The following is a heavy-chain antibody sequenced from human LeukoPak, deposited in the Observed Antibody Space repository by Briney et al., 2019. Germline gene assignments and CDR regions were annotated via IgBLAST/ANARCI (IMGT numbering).Heavy chain of an antibody. Sequence: GASVKVSCKASGYTFTSYGISWVRQAPGQGLEWMGWISAYNGNTNYAQKLQGRVTITTDESTSTAYMELSSLRSEDTAVYYCARGTVTTFLEHYFDYWGQGTLVTVSS. CDR3: ARGTVTTFLEHYFDY. CDR2: ISAYNGNT. J-gene: IGHJ4*02. D-gene: IGHD4-11*01. CDR1: GYTFTSYG. V-gene: IGHV1-18*01.